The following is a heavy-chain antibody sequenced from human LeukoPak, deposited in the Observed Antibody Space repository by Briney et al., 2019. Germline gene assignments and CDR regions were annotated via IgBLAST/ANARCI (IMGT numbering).Heavy chain of an antibody. Sequence: SVKVSCKASVSSFSDYSISCVRQDPGQGLEWMGRIIAILDTAHYAQKFQGRFTITADKSTTTVYMELTSMRSDDTAVYYCVRSGYDYDWFESWGQGTVVTV. CDR2: IIAILDTA. CDR1: VSSFSDYS. V-gene: IGHV1-69*08. CDR3: VRSGYDYDWFES. J-gene: IGHJ5*01. D-gene: IGHD5-12*01.